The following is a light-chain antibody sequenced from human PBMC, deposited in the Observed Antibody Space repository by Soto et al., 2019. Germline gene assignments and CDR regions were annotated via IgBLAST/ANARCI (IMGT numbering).Light chain of an antibody. CDR2: DAS. CDR1: QSVSSY. V-gene: IGKV3-11*01. Sequence: EIVLTQSPATLSLSPGERATLSCRASQSVSSYLAWYQQKPSQAPRLLIYDASNRATGIPARFSGSGSGTDFTLTISSLEPEDFAVYYCQQRSNWPPLTFCGGTKVEIK. CDR3: QQRSNWPPLT. J-gene: IGKJ4*01.